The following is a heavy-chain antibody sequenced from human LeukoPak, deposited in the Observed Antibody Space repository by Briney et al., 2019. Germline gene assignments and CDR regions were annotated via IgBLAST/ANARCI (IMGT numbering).Heavy chain of an antibody. V-gene: IGHV3-48*04. CDR2: ISSSSSVI. D-gene: IGHD6-6*01. CDR1: GFTFSNYG. Sequence: GGSLRLSCEASGFTFSNYGMNWVRQAPGKGLEWVSYISSSSSVIYNADSVKGRFIISRDNAKNSLYLLMNSLRAEDTGVYYCARASSLKPYMDVWGKGTPVTSP. CDR3: ARASSLKPYMDV. J-gene: IGHJ6*03.